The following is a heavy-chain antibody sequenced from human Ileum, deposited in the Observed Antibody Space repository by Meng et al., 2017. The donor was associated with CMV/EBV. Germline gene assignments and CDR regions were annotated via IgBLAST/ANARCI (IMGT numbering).Heavy chain of an antibody. CDR2: VKANAEGGTI. Sequence: CAASRFSFSNTWMNWVRQAPGKGLEWVGRVKANAEGGTIDYAALVEGRFTISRDDSRTTLFLHMNSLKTEDTAVYYCATGTGKTDFDYWGQGTLVTVSS. J-gene: IGHJ4*02. CDR3: ATGTGKTDFDY. CDR1: RFSFSNTW. D-gene: IGHD3-10*01. V-gene: IGHV3-15*01.